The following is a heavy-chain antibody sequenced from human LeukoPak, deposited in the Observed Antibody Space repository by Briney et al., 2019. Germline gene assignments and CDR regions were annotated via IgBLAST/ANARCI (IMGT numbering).Heavy chain of an antibody. J-gene: IGHJ3*02. CDR2: TYYRSKWFN. CDR3: ARDLLDSFDI. CDR1: GDSVTSNSAA. Sequence: SQTLSLTCAISGDSVTSNSAAWNWIRQSPSRGLEWLGRTYYRSKWFNDYAVSMKSRITINPETSKNQFSLQLNSVTPEDTAVYYCARDLLDSFDIWGQGTMVTVSS. V-gene: IGHV6-1*01.